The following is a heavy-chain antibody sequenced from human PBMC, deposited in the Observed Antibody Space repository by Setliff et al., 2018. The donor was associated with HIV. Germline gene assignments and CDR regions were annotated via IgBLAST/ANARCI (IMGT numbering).Heavy chain of an antibody. CDR3: ARRIYGNNPYFDY. Sequence: PSETLSLTCTVSGVSISCHSWSWIRQPAGERLEWIGRIHATGGVNYNPPLKSRVTVSIDTAKTQFSLNLTSVTAADTAIYYCARRIYGNNPYFDYWSQGTLVTVSS. V-gene: IGHV4-4*07. CDR2: IHATGGV. D-gene: IGHD4-17*01. J-gene: IGHJ4*02. CDR1: GVSISCHS.